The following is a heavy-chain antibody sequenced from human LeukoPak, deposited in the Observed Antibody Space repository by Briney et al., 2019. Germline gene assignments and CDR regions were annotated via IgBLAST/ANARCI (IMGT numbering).Heavy chain of an antibody. J-gene: IGHJ6*03. CDR1: GYTFTSYD. Sequence: ASVKVSCKASGYTFTSYDFNWVRQAPGQGLEWMGWMNPYSGNTGYAQKFQGRVTMTRDTSINTAYMELSSLSSEDTAVYYCARLYYSATSGSFHYYYLDVWGKGTTATVSS. V-gene: IGHV1-8*01. CDR3: ARLYYSATSGSFHYYYLDV. D-gene: IGHD3-22*01. CDR2: MNPYSGNT.